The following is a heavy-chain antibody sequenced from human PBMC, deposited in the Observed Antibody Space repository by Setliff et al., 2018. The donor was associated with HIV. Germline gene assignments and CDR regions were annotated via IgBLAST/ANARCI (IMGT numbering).Heavy chain of an antibody. CDR1: GFTFGDYR. CDR2: VTGDGRTK. J-gene: IGHJ6*02. CDR3: ARDTGIAAAGKGGYYYYGMDV. V-gene: IGHV3-48*01. D-gene: IGHD6-13*01. Sequence: GSLRLSCTTSGFTFGDYRMSWIRQTPGKGLEWVSFVTGDGRTKKDADSVRGRFTISRDNSKNTLYLQMNSLRAEDTAVYYCARDTGIAAAGKGGYYYYGMDVWGQGTTVTVSS.